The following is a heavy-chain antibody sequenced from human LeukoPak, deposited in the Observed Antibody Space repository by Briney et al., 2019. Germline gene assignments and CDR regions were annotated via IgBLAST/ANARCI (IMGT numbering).Heavy chain of an antibody. CDR2: IKQDGSEK. CDR1: GLTFSSYW. Sequence: PGGSLRLSCAASGLTFSSYWMSWVRQAPGKGLEWVANIKQDGSEKYYVDSVKGRLTISRDNAKNSLYLQMNSLRAEDTAVYYCARDFPGYDFWSGYSCYFDYWGQGTLVTVSS. V-gene: IGHV3-7*01. D-gene: IGHD3-3*01. J-gene: IGHJ4*02. CDR3: ARDFPGYDFWSGYSCYFDY.